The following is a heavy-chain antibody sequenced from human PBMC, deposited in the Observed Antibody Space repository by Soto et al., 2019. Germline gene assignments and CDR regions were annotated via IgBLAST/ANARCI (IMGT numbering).Heavy chain of an antibody. Sequence: GGSLRLSCAASGFTFSSYGMHWVRQAPGKGLEWVAVISYDGSNKYYADSVKGRFTISRDNSKNTLYLQMNSLRAEDTAVYYWARGAIVLVPAAMFYYYSMDVWGQGTTVTVSS. J-gene: IGHJ6*02. V-gene: IGHV3-30*03. D-gene: IGHD2-2*01. CDR1: GFTFSSYG. CDR2: ISYDGSNK. CDR3: ARGAIVLVPAAMFYYYSMDV.